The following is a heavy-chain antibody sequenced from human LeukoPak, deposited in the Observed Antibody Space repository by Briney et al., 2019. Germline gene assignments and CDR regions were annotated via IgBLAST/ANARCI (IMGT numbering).Heavy chain of an antibody. CDR2: FDPEDGET. V-gene: IGHV1-24*01. CDR3: ARGVKPQLWLPFDY. CDR1: GYTLTELS. Sequence: ASVKVSCKVSGYTLTELSMHWVRQAPGKGLEWMGGFDPEDGETIYAQKFQGRVTITADESTSTAYMELSSLRSEDTAVYYCARGVKPQLWLPFDYWGQGTLVTVSS. J-gene: IGHJ4*02. D-gene: IGHD5-18*01.